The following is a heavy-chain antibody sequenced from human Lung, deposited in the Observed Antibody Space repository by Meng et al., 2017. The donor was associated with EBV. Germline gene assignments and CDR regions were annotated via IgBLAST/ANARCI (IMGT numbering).Heavy chain of an antibody. CDR3: ARLRLVWMFDY. CDR1: VCSVDSGAYY. D-gene: IGHD6-19*01. Sequence: QVQVQESGPGLVMPSQTLSLTCTVSVCSVDSGAYYWSWIRQRPGKGLEWIGYIYYSGSTFYTPSLKSRATLSVDTSKNQFSLKLNSVTAADTAVYYCARLRLVWMFDYWGQGALVTVSS. J-gene: IGHJ4*02. V-gene: IGHV4-31*03. CDR2: IYYSGST.